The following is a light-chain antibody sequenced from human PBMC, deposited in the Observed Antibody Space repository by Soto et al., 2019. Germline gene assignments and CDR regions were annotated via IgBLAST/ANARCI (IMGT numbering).Light chain of an antibody. CDR1: SSDVGGYNY. V-gene: IGLV2-14*01. CDR2: DVS. J-gene: IGLJ1*01. CDR3: SSYTSSSTYV. Sequence: QSALAQPVSVSGSPGHSITISCTGTSSDVGGYNYVSWYQQHPGKVPKLMIYDVSNRPSGVSNRFSGSKSGNTASLTISGLQAEDEADYYCSSYTSSSTYVFGTGTKVTV.